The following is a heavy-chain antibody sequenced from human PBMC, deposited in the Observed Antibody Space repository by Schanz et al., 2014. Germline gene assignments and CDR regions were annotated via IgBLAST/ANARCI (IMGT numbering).Heavy chain of an antibody. J-gene: IGHJ4*02. CDR1: AFIFRSYS. V-gene: IGHV3-23*04. CDR2: MIGSGSSV. Sequence: EVKLVESGGGLVQPGGSLRLSCAASAFIFRSYSMHWVRQAPGKGLEWVSRMIGSGSSVFYADSVKGRFTISRDNSNNTVFLQMNSLRAEDTAVYYCAKVAPAATYLDSWGLGTLVTVSS. D-gene: IGHD2-2*01. CDR3: AKVAPAATYLDS.